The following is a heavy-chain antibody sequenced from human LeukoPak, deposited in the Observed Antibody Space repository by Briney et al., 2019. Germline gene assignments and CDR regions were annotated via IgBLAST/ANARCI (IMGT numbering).Heavy chain of an antibody. CDR1: GLTLSSYA. CDR2: ISGGGGST. J-gene: IGHJ4*02. V-gene: IGHV3-23*01. Sequence: GGSLRLSCAASGLTLSSYAMSWVRQAPGKGLGWVSGISGGGGSTYYADSVKGRFTISRDNSKNTLYLQMNSLRAEDTAVYYCARERRATYYYDTSAYWGQGTLVTVSS. CDR3: ARERRATYYYDTSAY. D-gene: IGHD3-22*01.